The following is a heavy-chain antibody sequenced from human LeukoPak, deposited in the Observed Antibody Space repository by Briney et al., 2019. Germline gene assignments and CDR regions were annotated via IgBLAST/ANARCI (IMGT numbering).Heavy chain of an antibody. V-gene: IGHV3-7*03. CDR2: IKKDGSEK. D-gene: IGHD3-22*01. CDR1: GFTFSSYW. Sequence: PGGSLRLSCAASGFTFSSYWMSWVRQAPGKGLEWVANIKKDGSEKYYVDSVKGRFTISRDNAKTSLYLQMNSLKTEDTAVYYCTTDRITMIVVVNPDYWGQGTLVTVSS. CDR3: TTDRITMIVVVNPDY. J-gene: IGHJ4*02.